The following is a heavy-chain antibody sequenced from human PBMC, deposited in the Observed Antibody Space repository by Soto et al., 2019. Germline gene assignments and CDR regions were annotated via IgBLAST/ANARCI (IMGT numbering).Heavy chain of an antibody. J-gene: IGHJ5*02. CDR3: AKDLVAAAGMPDP. CDR2: ISGSGGST. V-gene: IGHV3-23*01. Sequence: GESLKISCAASGFTFSSYAMSWVRQAPGKGLEWVSAISGSGGSTYYADSVKGRFTISRDNSKNTLYLQMNSLRAEDTAVYYCAKDLVAAAGMPDPWGQGTLVTVSS. CDR1: GFTFSSYA. D-gene: IGHD6-13*01.